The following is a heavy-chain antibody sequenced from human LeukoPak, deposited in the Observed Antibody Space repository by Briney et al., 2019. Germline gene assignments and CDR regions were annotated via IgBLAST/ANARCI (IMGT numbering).Heavy chain of an antibody. V-gene: IGHV3-23*01. CDR1: GFTFSSYA. Sequence: GGSLRLSCAASGFTFSSYAMSWVRQAPGKGLGWVSAISGSGGSTYYADSVKGRFTISRDNSKNTLYLQMNSLRAEDTAVYYCAKEYYYDSSGYHFDHWGQGTLVTVSS. D-gene: IGHD3-22*01. CDR3: AKEYYYDSSGYHFDH. CDR2: ISGSGGST. J-gene: IGHJ4*02.